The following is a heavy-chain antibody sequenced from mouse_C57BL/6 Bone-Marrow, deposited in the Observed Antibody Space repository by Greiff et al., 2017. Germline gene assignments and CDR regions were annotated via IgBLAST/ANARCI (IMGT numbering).Heavy chain of an antibody. V-gene: IGHV5-12*01. CDR1: GFTFSDYY. Sequence: EVKLMESGGGLVQPGGSLKLSCAASGFTFSDYYMSWVRQTPEKRLEWVAYISNGGGSTYYPDTVQGRFTISRDNAKNPLYLQMGRLKSWDTAMYYCARPRDRSGHEEDWFAYWGQGTLVTVSA. CDR3: ARPRDRSGHEEDWFAY. J-gene: IGHJ3*01. CDR2: ISNGGGST. D-gene: IGHD3-2*02.